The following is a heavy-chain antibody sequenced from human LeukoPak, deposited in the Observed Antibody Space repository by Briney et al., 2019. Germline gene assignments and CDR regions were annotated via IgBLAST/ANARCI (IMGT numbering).Heavy chain of an antibody. D-gene: IGHD1-26*01. CDR3: ARDQRRGELGPFDY. V-gene: IGHV1-46*01. Sequence: GASVKVSCKASGYTFTSYGISWVRQAPGQGLEWMGIINPSGGSTSYAQKFQGRVTMTRDTSTSTVYMELSSLRSEDTAVYYCARDQRRGELGPFDYWGQGTLVTVSS. CDR1: GYTFTSYG. J-gene: IGHJ4*02. CDR2: INPSGGST.